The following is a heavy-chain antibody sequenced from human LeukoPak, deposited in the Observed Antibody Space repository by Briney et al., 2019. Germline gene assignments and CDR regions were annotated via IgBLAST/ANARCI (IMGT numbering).Heavy chain of an antibody. V-gene: IGHV3-30*02. D-gene: IGHD3-3*01. J-gene: IGHJ4*02. CDR2: IRYDGSNK. CDR1: GFTFSSYG. CDR3: ARDLKYYDFWSGREDY. Sequence: GGSLRLSCAASGFTFSSYGMHWVRQAPGKGLEWVAFIRYDGSNKYYADSVKGRFTISRDNSKNTLYLQMNSLRAEDTAVYYCARDLKYYDFWSGREDYWGQGTLVTVSS.